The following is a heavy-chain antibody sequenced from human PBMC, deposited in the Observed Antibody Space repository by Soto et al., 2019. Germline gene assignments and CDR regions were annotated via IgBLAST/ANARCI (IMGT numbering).Heavy chain of an antibody. V-gene: IGHV3-73*02. CDR1: GFTFSGSA. D-gene: IGHD6-13*01. Sequence: EVQLVESGGGLVQPGGSLKLSCAASGFTFSGSAMHWVRQASGKGLEWVGRIRSKDNSYATAYAASVKGRFTISRDDSKNTAYLQMNSLKTEDTAVYYCTSTFGGSSWRSVAFDIWGQGTMVTVS. CDR2: IRSKDNSYAT. J-gene: IGHJ3*02. CDR3: TSTFGGSSWRSVAFDI.